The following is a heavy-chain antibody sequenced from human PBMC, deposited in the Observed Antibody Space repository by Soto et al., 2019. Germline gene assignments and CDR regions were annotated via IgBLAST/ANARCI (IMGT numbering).Heavy chain of an antibody. CDR2: ISYDGSNK. Sequence: TGGSLRLSCAASGFTFSSYAMHWVRQAPGKGLEWVAVISYDGSNKYYADSVKGRFTISRDNSKNTLYLQMNSLRAEDTAVYYCAGEPPILRGVVINYAFDIWGQGTMVTVSS. CDR3: AGEPPILRGVVINYAFDI. V-gene: IGHV3-30-3*01. J-gene: IGHJ3*02. CDR1: GFTFSSYA. D-gene: IGHD3-3*01.